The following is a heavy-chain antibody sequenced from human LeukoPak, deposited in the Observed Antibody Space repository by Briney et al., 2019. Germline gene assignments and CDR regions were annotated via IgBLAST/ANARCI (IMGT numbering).Heavy chain of an antibody. D-gene: IGHD3-10*02. Sequence: GGSLRLSCAASGFTFSSYAMDWVRQAPGKGLEWVSYISSSGSTIYYADSVKGRFTISRDNAKNSLYLQMNSLRAEDTAVYYCAELGITMIGGVWGKGTTVTISS. J-gene: IGHJ6*04. CDR1: GFTFSSYA. CDR3: AELGITMIGGV. CDR2: ISSSGSTI. V-gene: IGHV3-48*03.